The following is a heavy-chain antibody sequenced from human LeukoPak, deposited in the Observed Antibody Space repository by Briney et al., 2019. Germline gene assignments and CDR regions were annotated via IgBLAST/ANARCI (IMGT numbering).Heavy chain of an antibody. CDR3: ARGDTRGYYYRFFDY. CDR1: GFTFSSYG. J-gene: IGHJ4*02. V-gene: IGHV3-30*02. Sequence: TGGSLRLSCAASGFTFSSYGMHWVRQAPGKGLEWVAFIRYDGSNKYYADSVKGRFTISRDNSKNTLYLQMNSLRAEDTAVYYCARGDTRGYYYRFFDYWGQGTLVTVSS. D-gene: IGHD3-22*01. CDR2: IRYDGSNK.